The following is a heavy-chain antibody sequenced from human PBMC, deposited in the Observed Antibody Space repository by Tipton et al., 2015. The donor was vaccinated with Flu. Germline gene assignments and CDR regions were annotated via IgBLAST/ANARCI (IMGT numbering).Heavy chain of an antibody. CDR1: GYTFTSYY. CDR2: INPSGGST. D-gene: IGHD3-10*01. J-gene: IGHJ4*02. Sequence: QLVQSGAEVKKPGASVKVSCKASGYTFTSYYMHWVRQAPGQGLEWMGIINPSGGSTSYAKKFQGRVTMTRDTSTSTVYMELSSLRSEDTAVYYCARGTCITMVRGVIITQFDYWTQGTLVTVSS. V-gene: IGHV1-46*01. CDR3: ARGTCITMVRGVIITQFDY.